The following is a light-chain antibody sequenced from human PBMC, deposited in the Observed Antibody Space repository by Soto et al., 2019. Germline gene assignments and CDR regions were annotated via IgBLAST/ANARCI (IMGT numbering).Light chain of an antibody. V-gene: IGKV3-20*01. CDR2: GAS. Sequence: EIVLTQSPGSLSLSPGERATLSCRASQSVDSRFFAWYQQRPGQAPRLLIYGASRRATGIPDRFTGSGSGTDFTLTISRLEPEDFALYYCQQYDSSVTFGQGTKLEIK. CDR1: QSVDSRF. CDR3: QQYDSSVT. J-gene: IGKJ1*01.